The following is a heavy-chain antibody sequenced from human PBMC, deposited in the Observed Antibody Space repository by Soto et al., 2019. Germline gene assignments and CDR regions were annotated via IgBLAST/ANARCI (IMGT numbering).Heavy chain of an antibody. J-gene: IGHJ6*02. CDR3: ARDRNHYGMDV. Sequence: QVQLVESGGGVVQPGRFLRLSCAASGFTFSSYAMHWVRQAPGKGLEWVAVISYDGSNKYYADSVKGRFTISRDNSKNTLYLQMNSLRAEDTAVYYCARDRNHYGMDVWGQGTTVTVSS. CDR1: GFTFSSYA. D-gene: IGHD1-1*01. CDR2: ISYDGSNK. V-gene: IGHV3-30-3*01.